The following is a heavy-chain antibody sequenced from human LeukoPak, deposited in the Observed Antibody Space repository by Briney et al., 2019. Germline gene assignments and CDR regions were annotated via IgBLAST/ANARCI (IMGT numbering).Heavy chain of an antibody. D-gene: IGHD1-7*01. CDR1: GFTFSNYA. CDR3: AKAMGSATTRTCFDY. J-gene: IGHJ4*02. Sequence: GGSLRLSCAASGFTFSNYAMSWVRQAPGKGLEWVSVVSGSGGGTYYADSVKGRFTISRDNSKSTLYLQMNSLRAEDTAVYYCAKAMGSATTRTCFDYWGQGTLVTVSS. V-gene: IGHV3-23*01. CDR2: VSGSGGGT.